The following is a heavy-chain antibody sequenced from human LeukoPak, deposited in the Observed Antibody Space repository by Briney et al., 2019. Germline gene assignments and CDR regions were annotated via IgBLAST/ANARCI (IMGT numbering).Heavy chain of an antibody. CDR1: GGSISSYY. V-gene: IGHV4-59*01. Sequence: PSETLSLTCTVSGGSISSYYWSWIRQPPGKGLEWIGYIYYSGSTNYNPSLKSRVTISVDTSKNQFSLKLSSVTAADTAVYYCAAGVDGYNTYDYWGQGTLVTASS. J-gene: IGHJ4*02. CDR2: IYYSGST. D-gene: IGHD5-24*01. CDR3: AAGVDGYNTYDY.